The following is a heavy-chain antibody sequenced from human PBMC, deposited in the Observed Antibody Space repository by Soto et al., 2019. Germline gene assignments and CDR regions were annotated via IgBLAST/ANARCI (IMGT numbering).Heavy chain of an antibody. CDR2: IWYDGSNK. D-gene: IGHD6-13*01. CDR3: ARDQAPRIAEAGPAGFDP. CDR1: GFTFSSYG. V-gene: IGHV3-33*01. J-gene: IGHJ5*02. Sequence: QVQLVESGGGVVQPGRSLRLSCAASGFTFSSYGMHWVRQAPGKGLEWVAVIWYDGSNKYYADSVKGRFTISRYNSKNTLYLQMNSLRAEDTAVYYCARDQAPRIAEAGPAGFDPWGKGTPVTVSS.